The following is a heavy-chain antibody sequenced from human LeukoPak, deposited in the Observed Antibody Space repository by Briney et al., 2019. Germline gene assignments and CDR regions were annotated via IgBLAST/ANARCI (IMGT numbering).Heavy chain of an antibody. CDR2: INHSGST. J-gene: IGHJ5*02. D-gene: IGHD6-13*01. CDR3: ARGKYSSGWYGIFSRWFDP. Sequence: PSETLSLTCAVYGGSFSGYYWSWIRQPPGKGLEWIGEINHSGSTNYNPSLKSRVTISVDTSKNQFSLKLSSVTAADTAVYYCARGKYSSGWYGIFSRWFDPWGQGTLVTVSS. CDR1: GGSFSGYY. V-gene: IGHV4-34*01.